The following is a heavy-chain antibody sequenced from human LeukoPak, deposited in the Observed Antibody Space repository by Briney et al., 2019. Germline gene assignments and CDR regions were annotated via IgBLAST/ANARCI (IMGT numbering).Heavy chain of an antibody. V-gene: IGHV4-31*03. CDR2: IYYSGST. Sequence: SQTLSLTCTVSGGSISSGGYYWSWIRQHPGKGLEWTGYIYYSGSTYYNPSLKSRVTISVDTSKNQFSLKLSSVTAADTAVYYCAINSRKGVAGTFGAFDIWGQGTMVTVSS. CDR3: AINSRKGVAGTFGAFDI. CDR1: GGSISSGGYY. D-gene: IGHD1-14*01. J-gene: IGHJ3*02.